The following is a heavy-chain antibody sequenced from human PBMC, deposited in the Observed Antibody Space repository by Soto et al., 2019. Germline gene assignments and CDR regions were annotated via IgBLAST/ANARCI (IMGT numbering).Heavy chain of an antibody. Sequence: GESLKISCAASGFTFSDYYMSWIRQAPGKGLEWVSYISSSGSTIYYADSVKGRFTISRDNAKNSLFLQMNSLRAEDTAVYYCTTLGLYGRLDPWGQGTLVTVSS. CDR2: ISSSGSTI. CDR1: GFTFSDYY. J-gene: IGHJ5*02. D-gene: IGHD4-17*01. V-gene: IGHV3-11*01. CDR3: TTLGLYGRLDP.